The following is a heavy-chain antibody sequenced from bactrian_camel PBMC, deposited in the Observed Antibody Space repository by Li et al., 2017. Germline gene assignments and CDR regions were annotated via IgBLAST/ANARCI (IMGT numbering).Heavy chain of an antibody. CDR3: AADPQGGYSSDYPCPLDAQEYND. D-gene: IGHD4*01. Sequence: HVQLVESGGDSVQAGGSLRLSCAASSYTYCMAWFRQAPGKEREGVALIASVGSASYADSVKGRFTISKDNAENTLYLQMNSLKPEDTAMYYCAADPQGGYSSDYPCPLDAQEYNDWGQGTQVTVS. J-gene: IGHJ4*01. V-gene: IGHV3S53*01. CDR2: IASVGSA. CDR1: SYTYC.